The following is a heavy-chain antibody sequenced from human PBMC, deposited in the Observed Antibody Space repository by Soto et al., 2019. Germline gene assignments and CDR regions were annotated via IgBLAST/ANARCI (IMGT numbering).Heavy chain of an antibody. CDR2: IIPIFGTA. V-gene: IGHV1-69*06. CDR3: ARDTHYYDSSGSNYYYGMDV. J-gene: IGHJ6*02. D-gene: IGHD3-22*01. CDR1: GGTFSSYA. Sequence: QVQLVQSGAEVKKPGSSVKVSCKASGGTFSSYAISWVRQAPGQGLEWMGGIIPIFGTANYAQKFQGRVTTTADKSTSTAYMELSSLRSEDTAVYYCARDTHYYDSSGSNYYYGMDVWGQGTTVTVSS.